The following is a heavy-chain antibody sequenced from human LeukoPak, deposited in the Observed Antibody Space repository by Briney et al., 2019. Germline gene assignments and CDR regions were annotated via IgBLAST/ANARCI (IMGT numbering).Heavy chain of an antibody. Sequence: GRSLRLSCAASGFTFSSYGMHWVRQAPGKGLEWVAVIWNDGSNKYYADSVKGRFTISRDNSKNTLYLQMNSLRAEDTAVYYCARGLGDIVVVDGMDVWGQGTTVTVSS. J-gene: IGHJ6*02. CDR1: GFTFSSYG. D-gene: IGHD2-2*01. CDR3: ARGLGDIVVVDGMDV. V-gene: IGHV3-33*01. CDR2: IWNDGSNK.